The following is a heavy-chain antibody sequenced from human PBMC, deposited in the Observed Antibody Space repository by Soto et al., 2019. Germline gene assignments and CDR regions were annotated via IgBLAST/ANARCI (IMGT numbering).Heavy chain of an antibody. Sequence: GGSLRLSCAASGFTFSSYAMSWVRQAPGKGLEWVSAISGSGGSTYYADSVKGRFTISRDNSKNTLYLQMNSLRAEDTAGDYCANLVGATREPTYYYYGMDVWGQGTTVTVSS. CDR2: ISGSGGST. CDR3: ANLVGATREPTYYYYGMDV. CDR1: GFTFSSYA. J-gene: IGHJ6*02. V-gene: IGHV3-23*01. D-gene: IGHD1-26*01.